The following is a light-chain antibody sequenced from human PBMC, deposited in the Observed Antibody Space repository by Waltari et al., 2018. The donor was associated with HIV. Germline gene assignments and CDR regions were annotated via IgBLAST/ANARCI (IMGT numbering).Light chain of an antibody. CDR3: QQYSRWPPTWT. V-gene: IGKV3-15*01. CDR1: ENIRNN. CDR2: DAS. J-gene: IGKJ1*01. Sequence: EVVMTQSPGTLSVSPGERATLSCRSSENIRNNLAWYQQKPGQAPRLLFYDASARATGVPARVSGSGSGTEFTLTSSGLQSEDFAIYYCQQYSRWPPTWTFGQGTKVDVK.